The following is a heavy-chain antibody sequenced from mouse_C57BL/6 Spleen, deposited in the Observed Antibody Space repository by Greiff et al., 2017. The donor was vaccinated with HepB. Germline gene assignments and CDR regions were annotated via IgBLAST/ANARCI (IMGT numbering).Heavy chain of an antibody. CDR1: GYAFSSYW. CDR3: ARHYDGYYFDY. J-gene: IGHJ2*01. D-gene: IGHD2-3*01. Sequence: VQLQQSGAELVKPGASVKISCKASGYAFSSYWMNWVKQRPGKGLEWIGQIYPGDGDTNYNGKFKGKATLTADKSSSTAYMQLSSLSSEDSAVYFCARHYDGYYFDYWGQGTTLTVSS. V-gene: IGHV1-80*01. CDR2: IYPGDGDT.